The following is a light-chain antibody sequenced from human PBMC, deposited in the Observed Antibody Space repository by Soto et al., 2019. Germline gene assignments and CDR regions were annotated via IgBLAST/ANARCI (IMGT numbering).Light chain of an antibody. CDR2: AAS. V-gene: IGKV1-6*01. Sequence: AIRMTQFPSSLSASVRDRVTVTCRASQDIRNDLGWYQQKPGKAPKLLIYAASSLQSGVPSRFSGSGSGTQFTLTISSLQPEDVATYYCQQYETFSGSFGPGTKVEI. J-gene: IGKJ1*01. CDR3: QQYETFSGS. CDR1: QDIRND.